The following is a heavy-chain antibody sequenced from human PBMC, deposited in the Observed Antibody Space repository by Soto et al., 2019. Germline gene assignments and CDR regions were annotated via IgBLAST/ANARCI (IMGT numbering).Heavy chain of an antibody. D-gene: IGHD3-22*01. CDR2: IIPIFGTA. CDR3: ARDLLPGDDSSCYYNCFGP. CDR1: GGTFSSYA. Sequence: SVKVSCKASGGTFSSYAISWVRQAPGQGLEWMGGIIPIFGTANYAQKFQGRVTITADKSTSTAYMELSSLRSEDTAVYYSARDLLPGDDSSCYYNCFGPWGRGTLVVVSS. J-gene: IGHJ5*02. V-gene: IGHV1-69*06.